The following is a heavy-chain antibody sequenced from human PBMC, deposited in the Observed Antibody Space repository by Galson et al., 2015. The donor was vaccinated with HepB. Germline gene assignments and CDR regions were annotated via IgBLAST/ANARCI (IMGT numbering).Heavy chain of an antibody. CDR2: IYYSGST. J-gene: IGHJ5*02. V-gene: IGHV4-31*02. CDR3: AREINYYDSSGPSGWFDP. Sequence: LRLSCAASGFTFSSYSMNWIRQHPGKGLEWIGYIYYSGSTYYNPSLKSRVTISVDTSKNQFSLKLSSVTAADTAVYYCAREINYYDSSGPSGWFDPWGQGTLVTVSS. D-gene: IGHD3-22*01. CDR1: GFTFSSYS.